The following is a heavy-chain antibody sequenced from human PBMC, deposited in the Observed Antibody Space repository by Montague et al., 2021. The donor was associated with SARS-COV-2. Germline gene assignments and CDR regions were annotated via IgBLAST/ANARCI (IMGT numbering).Heavy chain of an antibody. CDR2: INHRGST. J-gene: IGHJ4*01. Sequence: SETLSLTCAVYGGSFSGYYWIGEINHRGSTNYYPSLKSRVTVSADISKNQFSVKLASATAADTGIYYCARGKRDFPIVVLGASTRTYFDSWGQGTPVTVSS. V-gene: IGHV4-34*01. CDR3: ARGKRDFPIVVLGASTRTYFDS. D-gene: IGHD2-15*01. CDR1: GGSFSGYY.